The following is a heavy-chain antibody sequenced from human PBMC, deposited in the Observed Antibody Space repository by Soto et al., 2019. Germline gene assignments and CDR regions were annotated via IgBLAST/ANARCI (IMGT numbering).Heavy chain of an antibody. CDR2: MNPNRGNT. V-gene: IGHV1-8*01. D-gene: IGHD3-3*01. CDR1: GYTFTSYD. Sequence: QVQLVQSGAEVKKPGASVKVSCKASGYTFTSYDINWVRQATGQGLEWMGWMNPNRGNTGYAQKFQGRVTMTRNTSISTAYMELSSLRSEDTAVYYCASLRFLEWADYYGMDVWGQGTTVTVSS. CDR3: ASLRFLEWADYYGMDV. J-gene: IGHJ6*02.